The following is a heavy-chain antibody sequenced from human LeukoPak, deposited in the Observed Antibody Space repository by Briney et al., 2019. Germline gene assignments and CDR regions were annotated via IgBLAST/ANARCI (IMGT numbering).Heavy chain of an antibody. CDR3: ARVMSGYSYGYPDY. Sequence: SETLSLTCTVSGGSISSYYWGWIRQPPGKGLEWIGSIYYSGSTYYNPSLKSRVTISVDTSKNQFSLKLSSVTAADTAVYYCARVMSGYSYGYPDYWGQGTLVTVSS. CDR2: IYYSGST. CDR1: GGSISSYY. D-gene: IGHD5-18*01. J-gene: IGHJ4*02. V-gene: IGHV4-39*07.